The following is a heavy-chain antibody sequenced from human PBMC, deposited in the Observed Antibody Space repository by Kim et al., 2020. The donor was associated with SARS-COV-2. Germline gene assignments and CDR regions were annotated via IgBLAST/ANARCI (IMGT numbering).Heavy chain of an antibody. CDR3: ARVGGERDSSGYSYYYYYGMDV. Sequence: SVKVSCKASGGTFSSYAISWVRQAPGQGLEWMGGIIPIFGTANYAQKFQGRVTITADESTSTAYMELSSLRSEDTAVYYCARVGGERDSSGYSYYYYYGMDVWGQGTTVTVSS. CDR2: IIPIFGTA. D-gene: IGHD3-22*01. J-gene: IGHJ6*02. CDR1: GGTFSSYA. V-gene: IGHV1-69*13.